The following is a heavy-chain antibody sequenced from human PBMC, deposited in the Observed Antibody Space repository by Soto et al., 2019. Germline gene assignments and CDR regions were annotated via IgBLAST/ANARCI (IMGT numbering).Heavy chain of an antibody. CDR1: GVSVRSYT. V-gene: IGHV4-4*07. CDR2: VFSSVSA. CDR3: TRDGMTTGDT. J-gene: IGHJ4*02. Sequence: SETLSLTCIVSGVSVRSYTWSWVRQPANKGLEWIGRVFSSVSATYNPSLKSRVSISMDTPENRISLKLDSVTAADAGVYYCTRDGMTTGDTWGPGTLVTVSS. D-gene: IGHD2-21*02.